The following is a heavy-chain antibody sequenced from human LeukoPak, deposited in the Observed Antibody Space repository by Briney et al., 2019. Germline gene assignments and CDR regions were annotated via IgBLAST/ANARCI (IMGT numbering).Heavy chain of an antibody. Sequence: ASVKVSCKASGGTFISYAISWVRQAPGQGREWMGGIIPIFGTANYAQKFQGRVTITAAKSTSTAYMELSSLRSEDTAVYYCARDYYGSGSAFDYWGQGTLVTVSS. J-gene: IGHJ4*02. D-gene: IGHD3-10*01. V-gene: IGHV1-69*06. CDR3: ARDYYGSGSAFDY. CDR1: GGTFISYA. CDR2: IIPIFGTA.